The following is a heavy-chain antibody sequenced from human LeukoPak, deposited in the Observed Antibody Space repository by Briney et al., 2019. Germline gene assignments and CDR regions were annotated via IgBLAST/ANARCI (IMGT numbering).Heavy chain of an antibody. Sequence: GGSLRLSCAASGFIFSDYWMSWVRQAPGKGLDWVANIKQDGSEKYYVDSVKGRFTISRDNAKNSLYLQMNSLRAEDTAVYYCAELGITMIGGVWGKGTTVTISS. D-gene: IGHD3-10*02. J-gene: IGHJ6*04. V-gene: IGHV3-7*01. CDR1: GFIFSDYW. CDR3: AELGITMIGGV. CDR2: IKQDGSEK.